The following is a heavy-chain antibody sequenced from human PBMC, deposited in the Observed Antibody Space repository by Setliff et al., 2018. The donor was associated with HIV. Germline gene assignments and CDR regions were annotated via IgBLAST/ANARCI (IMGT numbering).Heavy chain of an antibody. CDR3: ARLRGSYDFSNWFDP. V-gene: IGHV4-59*11. D-gene: IGHD3-3*01. CDR2: IYYSGST. CDR1: GGSIRSHY. J-gene: IGHJ5*02. Sequence: SETLSLTCTVSGGSIRSHYRSWIRQPPGKRPEWIGYIYYSGSTNYNPSLKSRVTISVDTAKNQFSLKLSSVTAADTAVYYCARLRGSYDFSNWFDPWGQGTQVTVSS.